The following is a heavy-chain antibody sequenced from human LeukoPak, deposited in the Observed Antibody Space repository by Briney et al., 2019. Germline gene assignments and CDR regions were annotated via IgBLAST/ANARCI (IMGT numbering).Heavy chain of an antibody. D-gene: IGHD3-22*01. CDR1: GFTFSSYG. V-gene: IGHV3-33*06. CDR2: IWYDGSNK. Sequence: GGSLRLSCAASGFTFSSYGMHWVRQAPGKGLEWVAVIWYDGSNKYYADSVKGRFTTSRDNSKNTLYLQMNSLRAEDTAVYYCAKDFNTYYYDSSLDYWGQGTLVTVSS. J-gene: IGHJ4*02. CDR3: AKDFNTYYYDSSLDY.